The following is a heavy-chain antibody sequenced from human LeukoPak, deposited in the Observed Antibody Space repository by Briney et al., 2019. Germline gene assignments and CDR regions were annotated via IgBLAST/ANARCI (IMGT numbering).Heavy chain of an antibody. Sequence: GESLKISCKGSGYSINNYWIAWVRQMPGKGLEWMGIIYPGDSDTRYSPSFQGQVTISADKSISTAYLQWSSLKASDTAMYYCASSRANWEYFQHWGQGTLVTVSS. V-gene: IGHV5-51*01. J-gene: IGHJ1*01. CDR3: ASSRANWEYFQH. D-gene: IGHD5-24*01. CDR2: IYPGDSDT. CDR1: GYSINNYW.